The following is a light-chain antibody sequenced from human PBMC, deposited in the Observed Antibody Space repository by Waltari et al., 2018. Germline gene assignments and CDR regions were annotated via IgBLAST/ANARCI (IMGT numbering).Light chain of an antibody. J-gene: IGLJ3*02. CDR3: CSYAGGSTPWV. V-gene: IGLV2-23*02. CDR1: SSDVGVHNL. CDR2: EVN. Sequence: QSALTQPASVSGSPGQSITISCTGTSSDVGVHNLFPWYQQDPGKAPKLMIYEVNKRPSGVSHRFSGSKSGNTASLTISGLQAEDEADYYCCSYAGGSTPWVFGGGTKLTVL.